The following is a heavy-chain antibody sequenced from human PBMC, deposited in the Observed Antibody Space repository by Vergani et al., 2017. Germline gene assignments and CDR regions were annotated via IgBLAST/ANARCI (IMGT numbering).Heavy chain of an antibody. V-gene: IGHV1-18*01. CDR2: ISAYNGNT. J-gene: IGHJ6*02. CDR3: ARERRYSNYGDYYYYYGMDV. Sequence: QVQLVQSGAEVKKPGASVKVSCKASGYTFTSYGISWVRQAPGQGLEWMGWISAYNGNTNYAQKLQGRVTMTTDTSTSTAYMELRSLRSDDTAVYYCARERRYSNYGDYYYYYGMDVWGQGTTVTVSS. CDR1: GYTFTSYG. D-gene: IGHD4-11*01.